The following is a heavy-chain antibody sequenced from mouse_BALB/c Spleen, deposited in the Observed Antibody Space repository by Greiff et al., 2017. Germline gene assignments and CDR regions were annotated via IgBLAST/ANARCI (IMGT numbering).Heavy chain of an antibody. CDR3: ARVYDGYYDAMDY. CDR2: IDPANGNT. D-gene: IGHD2-3*01. CDR1: GFNIKDTY. V-gene: IGHV14-3*02. Sequence: EVQLQQSGAELVKPGASVKLSCTASGFNIKDTYMHWVKQRPEQGLEWIGRIDPANGNTKYDPKFQGKATITADTSSNTAYLQLSSLTSEDTAVYYCARVYDGYYDAMDYWGQGTSVTVSS. J-gene: IGHJ4*01.